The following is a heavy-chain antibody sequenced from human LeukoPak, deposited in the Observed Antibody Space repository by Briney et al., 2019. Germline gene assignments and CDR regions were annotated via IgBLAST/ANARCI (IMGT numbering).Heavy chain of an antibody. D-gene: IGHD5-24*01. Sequence: QPGGSLRLSCSASGFTFSISAMHWVRQAPGKGLQYVSVISGNGVSTSYVDSVKGRFTISRDNSKNTVYLQMSSLRAEDTAVYYCVGDGRDGYNKFFHHWGQGTLVTVSS. CDR2: ISGNGVST. CDR1: GFTFSISA. J-gene: IGHJ1*01. CDR3: VGDGRDGYNKFFHH. V-gene: IGHV3-64D*06.